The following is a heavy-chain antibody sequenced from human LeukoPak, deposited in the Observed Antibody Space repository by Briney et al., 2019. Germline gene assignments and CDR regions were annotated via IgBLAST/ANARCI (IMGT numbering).Heavy chain of an antibody. D-gene: IGHD3-9*01. V-gene: IGHV1-8*01. Sequence: ASVKVSFKSSVYTFTSYDINWVRQATGQGLEWMGWMNPNSGNTGYAQKFQGRVTMTRNTSISTAYMELSSLRSEDTAVYYCARGWFTPYYFDYWGEGTQVSVSS. J-gene: IGHJ4*02. CDR3: ARGWFTPYYFDY. CDR2: MNPNSGNT. CDR1: VYTFTSYD.